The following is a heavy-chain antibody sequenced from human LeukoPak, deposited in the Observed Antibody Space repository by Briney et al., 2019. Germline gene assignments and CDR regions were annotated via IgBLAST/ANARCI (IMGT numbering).Heavy chain of an antibody. CDR3: ARSILRVVPAARY. J-gene: IGHJ4*02. V-gene: IGHV1-2*02. D-gene: IGHD2-2*01. CDR1: GYTFTGYY. Sequence: GASVKVSCKASGYTFTGYYMHWVRQAPGQGLEWMGWINPNSGGTNYAQKFQGRVTMTRDTSISTAYMELSRLRSDDTAVYYCARSILRVVPAARYWGQGTLVTVSS. CDR2: INPNSGGT.